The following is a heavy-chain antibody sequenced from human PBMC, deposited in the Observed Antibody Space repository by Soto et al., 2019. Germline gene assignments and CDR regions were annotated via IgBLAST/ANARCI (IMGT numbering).Heavy chain of an antibody. Sequence: SETLSLTCAVYGGSFSGYYWSWIRQPPGKGLEWIGEINHSGSTNYNPSLKSRVTISVDTSKNQFSLKLSSVTAADTAVYYCARDAAMVRGVIEQPTWGQGTLVTVSS. CDR3: ARDAAMVRGVIEQPT. D-gene: IGHD3-10*01. J-gene: IGHJ4*02. V-gene: IGHV4-34*01. CDR1: GGSFSGYY. CDR2: INHSGST.